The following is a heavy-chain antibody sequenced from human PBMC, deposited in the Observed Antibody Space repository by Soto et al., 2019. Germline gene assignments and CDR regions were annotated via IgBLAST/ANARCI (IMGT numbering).Heavy chain of an antibody. CDR1: GGSISSGGYS. CDR3: ARAIGWFGELLGGYYFDY. Sequence: TLSLTCAVSGGSISSGGYSWSWIRQPPGKGLEWIGYIYHSGSTYYNPSLKSRVTISVDRSKNQFSLKLSSVTAADTAVHYCARAIGWFGELLGGYYFDYWGQGTLVTVSS. CDR2: IYHSGST. V-gene: IGHV4-30-2*01. J-gene: IGHJ4*02. D-gene: IGHD3-10*01.